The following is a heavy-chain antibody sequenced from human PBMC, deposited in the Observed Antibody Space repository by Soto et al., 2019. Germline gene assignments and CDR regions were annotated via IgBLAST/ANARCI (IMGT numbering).Heavy chain of an antibody. Sequence: SETLSLTCAVYGYSISSGYYWGWIRQPPGKGLEWIGSIYHSGSTYYNPSLKSRVTISVDTSKNQFSLKLSSVTAADTAVYYCARDTLDTAMGYYYYYGMDVWGQGTTVTVSS. V-gene: IGHV4-38-2*02. CDR3: ARDTLDTAMGYYYYYGMDV. J-gene: IGHJ6*02. CDR2: IYHSGST. D-gene: IGHD5-18*01. CDR1: GYSISSGYY.